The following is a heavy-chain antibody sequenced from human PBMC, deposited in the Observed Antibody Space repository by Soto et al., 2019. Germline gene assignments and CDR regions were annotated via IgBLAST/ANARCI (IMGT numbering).Heavy chain of an antibody. J-gene: IGHJ1*01. D-gene: IGHD3-10*01. Sequence: TLSLTCAVYGGSFSGYYWSWIRQPPGKGLEWIGEINHSGSTNYNPSLKSRVTISVDTSKNQFSLKLSSVTAADTAVYYCARTTYYYGSGSYAEYFQHWGQGTLVTVSS. CDR3: ARTTYYYGSGSYAEYFQH. CDR2: INHSGST. V-gene: IGHV4-34*01. CDR1: GGSFSGYY.